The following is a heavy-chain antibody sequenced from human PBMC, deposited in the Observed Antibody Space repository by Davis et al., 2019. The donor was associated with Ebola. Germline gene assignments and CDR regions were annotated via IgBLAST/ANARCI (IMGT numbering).Heavy chain of an antibody. CDR1: GFTFSIFA. Sequence: PGGSLRLSCAAPGFTFSIFAMTWVRQAPGKGLEWVSAISGSGGSTYYADSVKGRFTISRDNAKNTLYLQMNSLKAEDTAVYYCARDFDRVREWGQGTLVTVSS. V-gene: IGHV3-23*01. J-gene: IGHJ4*02. CDR3: ARDFDRVRE. CDR2: ISGSGGST. D-gene: IGHD3-22*01.